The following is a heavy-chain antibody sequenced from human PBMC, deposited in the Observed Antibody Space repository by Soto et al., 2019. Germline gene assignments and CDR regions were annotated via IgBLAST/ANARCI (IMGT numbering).Heavy chain of an antibody. CDR2: INSDGSST. CDR1: GFTFSSDW. D-gene: IGHD3-3*01. Sequence: PGGSLRLSCAASGFTFSSDWMHWVRQAPGKGLVWVSRINSDGSSTSYADSVKGRFTISRDNAKNTLYLQMNSLRAEDTAVYYCAADTYYEFWSGYPARELYGIDVWAQGTTVTVSS. CDR3: AADTYYEFWSGYPARELYGIDV. J-gene: IGHJ6*02. V-gene: IGHV3-74*01.